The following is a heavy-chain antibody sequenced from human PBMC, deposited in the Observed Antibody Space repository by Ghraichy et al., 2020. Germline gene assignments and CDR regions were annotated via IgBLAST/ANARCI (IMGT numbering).Heavy chain of an antibody. CDR3: AKDWDIVVVPAAVPADYYYGMDV. Sequence: GESLNISCAASGFTFSSYAMSWVRQAPGKGLEWVSAISGSGGSTYYADSVKGRFTISRDNSKNTLYLQMNSLRAEDTAVYYCAKDWDIVVVPAAVPADYYYGMDVWGQGTTVTVSS. CDR2: ISGSGGST. D-gene: IGHD2-2*01. CDR1: GFTFSSYA. J-gene: IGHJ6*02. V-gene: IGHV3-23*01.